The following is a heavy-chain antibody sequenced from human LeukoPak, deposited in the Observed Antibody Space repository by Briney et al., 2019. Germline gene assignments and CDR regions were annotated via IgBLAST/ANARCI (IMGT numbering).Heavy chain of an antibody. CDR2: IIPILGTA. V-gene: IGHV1-69*05. D-gene: IGHD6-13*01. CDR3: ASGREAGTISLSALGVLDY. Sequence: GASVKVSCKASGGTFSSYAISWVRQAPGQGLEWMGGIIPILGTANYAQKFQGRVTITTDESTSTAYMELSSLRSEDTAVYYCASGREAGTISLSALGVLDYWGQGTLVTVSS. J-gene: IGHJ4*02. CDR1: GGTFSSYA.